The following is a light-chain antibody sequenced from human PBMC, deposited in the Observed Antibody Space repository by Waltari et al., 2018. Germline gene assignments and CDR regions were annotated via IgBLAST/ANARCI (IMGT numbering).Light chain of an antibody. V-gene: IGLV3-21*04. Sequence: SYVLTQPPSLSVALGKTARIPCGGKKIGTKTVNWNQHKTGKAPEMLIYSETDRPSGILERFTGSKSGTTATLTISTVEAGDEADYYCQVWDGSTDHYVFGSGTKVTV. CDR1: KIGTKT. J-gene: IGLJ1*01. CDR3: QVWDGSTDHYV. CDR2: SET.